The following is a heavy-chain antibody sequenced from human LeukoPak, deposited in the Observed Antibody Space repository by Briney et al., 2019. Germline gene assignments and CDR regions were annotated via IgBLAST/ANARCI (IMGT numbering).Heavy chain of an antibody. J-gene: IGHJ5*02. D-gene: IGHD2-21*01. CDR2: TYYRSKWYN. CDR3: VRESVAWGEDLFDP. Sequence: SQTLSLTCAISGDSVSSNSAAWNWIRQSPSRGLEWLGRTYYRSKWYNDYAVSVKSRITINPDTSKNQVSLQMSSVTPEDTAVYYCVRESVAWGEDLFDPWGQGTLVTVSS. CDR1: GDSVSSNSAA. V-gene: IGHV6-1*01.